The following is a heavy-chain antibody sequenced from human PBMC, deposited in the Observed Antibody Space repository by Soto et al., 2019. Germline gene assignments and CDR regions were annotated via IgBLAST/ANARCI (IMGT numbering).Heavy chain of an antibody. CDR2: INHSGST. V-gene: IGHV4-34*01. CDR1: GGSFSGYY. CDR3: ERVNWNGADFWSSYYADYYYYYGMDV. J-gene: IGHJ6*01. Sequence: SETLSLTCAVYGGSFSGYYWSWIRQPPGNGLEWSGEINHSGSTNYNPSLKSRVTISVDTSKNQFSLKLSSVTAADTAVYYCERVNWNGADFWSSYYADYYYYYGMDVWGQGTTVTVSS. D-gene: IGHD3-3*01.